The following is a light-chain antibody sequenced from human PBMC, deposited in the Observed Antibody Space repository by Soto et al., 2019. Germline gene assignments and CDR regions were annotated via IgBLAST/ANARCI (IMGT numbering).Light chain of an antibody. Sequence: QSVLTQPPSASGTPGQRVTFSCSGSGSNIGNNAVNWYQQLPGTAPKLLIYFNTQRPSGVPDRFSGSKSGTSASLAISGLQSEVEADYYCAAWDDSLTGLLIGGGTKLTVL. CDR1: GSNIGNNA. CDR3: AAWDDSLTGLL. CDR2: FNT. V-gene: IGLV1-44*01. J-gene: IGLJ2*01.